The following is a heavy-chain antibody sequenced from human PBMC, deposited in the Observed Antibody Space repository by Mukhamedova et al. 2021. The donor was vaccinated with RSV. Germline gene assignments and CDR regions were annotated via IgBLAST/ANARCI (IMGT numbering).Heavy chain of an antibody. D-gene: IGHD5-24*01. Sequence: STYYNPSLKSRVTISVDTSKNQFSLKLSSVTAADTAVYYCARHWDLEMATTPYFDYWGQGTLVTVSS. J-gene: IGHJ4*02. CDR2: ST. CDR3: ARHWDLEMATTPYFDY. V-gene: IGHV4-39*01.